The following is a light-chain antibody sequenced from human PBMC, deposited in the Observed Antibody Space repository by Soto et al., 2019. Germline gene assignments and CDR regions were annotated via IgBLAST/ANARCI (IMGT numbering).Light chain of an antibody. CDR2: HNS. Sequence: QCSLTQPASVSGAQGRRVPISNTKSSSNIGAGYDVHWYQQLPGTAPKLLIYHNSNRPSGVPDRFSGSKSGTSASLAITELQAEDEADYYCQSYDSSLSGSRVFGTGTKVTVL. V-gene: IGLV1-40*01. J-gene: IGLJ1*01. CDR3: QSYDSSLSGSRV. CDR1: SSNIGAGYD.